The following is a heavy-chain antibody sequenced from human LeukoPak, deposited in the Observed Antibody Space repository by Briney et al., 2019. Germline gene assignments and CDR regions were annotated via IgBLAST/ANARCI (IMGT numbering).Heavy chain of an antibody. V-gene: IGHV3-33*01. CDR3: ARGVGVVGLRDYFDY. J-gene: IGHJ4*02. CDR1: GFTFSSYG. CDR2: IWYDGSDI. Sequence: GGSLRLSCVASGFTFSSYGMHWVRQAPGKGLEWVAVIWYDGSDIFYADSVEGRFTISRDNSKNTLFLQINSLRADDMAVYYCARGVGVVGLRDYFDYWGQGTLVTVSS. D-gene: IGHD1-26*01.